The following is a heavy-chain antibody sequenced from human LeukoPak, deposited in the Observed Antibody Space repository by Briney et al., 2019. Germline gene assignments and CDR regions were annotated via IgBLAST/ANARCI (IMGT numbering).Heavy chain of an antibody. CDR1: GYRFTTDY. CDR3: TRSPRAWYYYGMDV. V-gene: IGHV5-51*01. J-gene: IGHJ6*02. CDR2: IYPDDSET. Sequence: GESLKISCKASGYRFTTDYIGWVRQMPGKGLEWMGIIYPDDSETNYSPSFQGQVTISADKSISTAYLQWSSLKASDTAMYYCTRSPRAWYYYGMDVWGQGTTVTVSS.